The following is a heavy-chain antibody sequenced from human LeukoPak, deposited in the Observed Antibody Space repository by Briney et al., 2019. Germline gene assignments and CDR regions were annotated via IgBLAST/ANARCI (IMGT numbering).Heavy chain of an antibody. J-gene: IGHJ4*02. CDR3: ARSNGYFDY. CDR2: TSYDGRNR. V-gene: IGHV3-30*04. D-gene: IGHD2-8*01. CDR1: GFAFGRYT. Sequence: GGSLRLSCAASGFAFGRYTMHWVRQAPGKGLEWVAVTSYDGRNRYYADSVKGRFTISRDNSNNTLYLQMNSLRTEDTAMYYCARSNGYFDYWGQGTLVTVSS.